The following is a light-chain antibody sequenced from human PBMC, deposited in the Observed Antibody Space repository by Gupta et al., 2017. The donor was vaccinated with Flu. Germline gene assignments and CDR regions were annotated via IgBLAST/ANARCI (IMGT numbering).Light chain of an antibody. CDR2: AKN. V-gene: IGLV3-19*01. CDR3: YSRDSTDNHQSV. Sequence: QTVRITCQGDSLRNSYASWYQHKPGQAHALGIYAKNIRPSGIPDRFSCSSSGNTASLTITGAQAEDEADYDCYSRDSTDNHQSVFGGGTKLTVL. CDR1: SLRNSY. J-gene: IGLJ2*01.